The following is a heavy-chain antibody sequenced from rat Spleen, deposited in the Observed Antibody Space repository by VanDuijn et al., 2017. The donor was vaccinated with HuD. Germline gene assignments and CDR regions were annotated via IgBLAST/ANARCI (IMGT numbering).Heavy chain of an antibody. D-gene: IGHD1-7*01. CDR3: TRETAYGYPFDY. CDR1: GFSLNNYD. V-gene: IGHV2-13*01. Sequence: QVQLKESGPGLVQPSQTLSLTCTVSGFSLNNYDMHWVRQPPGKGLEWMGVIWGNGGTDCNSAIKSRLSISRDTSKNQVFLKMNSLQTDDTGTYYCTRETAYGYPFDYWGQGVMVTVSS. J-gene: IGHJ2*01. CDR2: IWGNGGT.